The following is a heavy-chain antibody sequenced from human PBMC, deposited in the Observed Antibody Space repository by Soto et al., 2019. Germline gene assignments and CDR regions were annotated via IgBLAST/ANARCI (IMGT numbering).Heavy chain of an antibody. CDR1: GFSLSTSGVG. J-gene: IGHJ6*02. D-gene: IGHD5-12*01. CDR2: IYWNDDK. CDR3: AHRGAGYGYYYYYGMDV. Sequence: PTLVNPTQTLTLTCTFSGFSLSTSGVGVGWIRQPPGKALEWLALIYWNDDKRYSPSLKSRLTITKDTSKNQVVLTMTNMDPVDTATYYCAHRGAGYGYYYYYGMDVWGQGTTVTVSS. V-gene: IGHV2-5*01.